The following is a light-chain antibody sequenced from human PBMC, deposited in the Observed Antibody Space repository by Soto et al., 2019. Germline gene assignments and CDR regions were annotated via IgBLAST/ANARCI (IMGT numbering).Light chain of an antibody. CDR3: ATWDDSLNGYV. CDR1: NSNIGSHS. J-gene: IGLJ1*01. CDR2: TND. Sequence: QTVVIQPPSASGTPGQRVSISCSGTNSNIGSHSVSWYQQLPGTAPKLLIYTNDQRPSGVPDRFSGSKSGLSSSLAISGLHSEDEADYFCATWDDSLNGYVFGAGTKLTVL. V-gene: IGLV1-44*01.